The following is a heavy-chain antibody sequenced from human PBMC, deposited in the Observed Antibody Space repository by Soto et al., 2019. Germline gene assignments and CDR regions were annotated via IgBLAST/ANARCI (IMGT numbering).Heavy chain of an antibody. CDR3: AKVYSDSSGYYYPDAFDI. CDR1: GFTFSNYA. D-gene: IGHD3-22*01. CDR2: IGGSGGTT. V-gene: IGHV3-23*01. Sequence: EVQLLESGGVLVQPGGSLRLSCAASGFTFSNYAMSWVRQAPGKGLDWVSDIGGSGGTTYSSDSVKGRFTISRDKSKNTLYLQMNSLRAEDTAVYYCAKVYSDSSGYYYPDAFDIWGQGTMVTVSS. J-gene: IGHJ3*02.